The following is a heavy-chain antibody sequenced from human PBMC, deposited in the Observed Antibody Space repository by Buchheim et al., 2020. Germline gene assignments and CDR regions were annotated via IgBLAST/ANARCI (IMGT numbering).Heavy chain of an antibody. Sequence: EVQLVESGGDLVQPGGSLRLSCAASGFNFGYFAMNWVRQAPGKGLEWVSTIRYGADSTFYADSVKGRFTVPRDNSQNTMSLQMSSLRAEDTAIYYCVKGLNSVDYWGQGTL. D-gene: IGHD3-16*01. V-gene: IGHV3-23*04. CDR2: IRYGADST. CDR1: GFNFGYFA. CDR3: VKGLNSVDY. J-gene: IGHJ4*02.